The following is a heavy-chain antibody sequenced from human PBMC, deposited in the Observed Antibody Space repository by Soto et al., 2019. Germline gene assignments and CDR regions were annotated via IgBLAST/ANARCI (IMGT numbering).Heavy chain of an antibody. J-gene: IGHJ4*02. CDR2: ISYDGSNK. CDR1: GFTFSSYG. CDR3: AKEAKRYCSGGSCFPLGY. D-gene: IGHD2-15*01. V-gene: IGHV3-30*18. Sequence: PGGSLRLSCAASGFTFSSYGMHWVRQAPGKGLEWVAVISYDGSNKYYADSVKGRFTISRDNSKNTLYLQMNSLRAEDTAVYYCAKEAKRYCSGGSCFPLGYWGQGTLVTVSS.